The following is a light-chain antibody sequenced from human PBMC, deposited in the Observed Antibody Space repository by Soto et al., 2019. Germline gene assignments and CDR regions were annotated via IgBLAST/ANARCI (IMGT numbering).Light chain of an antibody. CDR3: YSATDNNLGV. Sequence: QSALTQPASVSGSPGQSITISCSGTSSDIGRYNYVSWYQQHPGKAPKLVIYEVTNRPSGVSDRFSGSKSGNTASLTISGLQTEDEADYYCYSATDNNLGVFGTGTKLTVL. J-gene: IGLJ1*01. CDR1: SSDIGRYNY. V-gene: IGLV2-14*01. CDR2: EVT.